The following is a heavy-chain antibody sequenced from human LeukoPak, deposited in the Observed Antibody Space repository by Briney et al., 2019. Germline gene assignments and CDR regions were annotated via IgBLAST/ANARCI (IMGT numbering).Heavy chain of an antibody. CDR3: ARDSLDCSGGSCYSREYFQD. CDR1: GYTLTELS. D-gene: IGHD2-15*01. Sequence: GASVKVSCKVSGYTLTELSMHWVRQAPGKGLEWMGGFDPEDGETIYAQKFQGRVTMTEDTSTSTAYMELRSLRSDDTAVYYCARDSLDCSGGSCYSREYFQDWGQGTLVTVSS. V-gene: IGHV1-24*01. J-gene: IGHJ1*01. CDR2: FDPEDGET.